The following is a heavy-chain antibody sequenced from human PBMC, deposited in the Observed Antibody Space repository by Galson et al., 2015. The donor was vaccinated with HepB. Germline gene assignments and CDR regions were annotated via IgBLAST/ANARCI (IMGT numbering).Heavy chain of an antibody. CDR2: IKQDGSEK. Sequence: SLRLSCAASGFTFSSYWMSWVRQAQGKGLEWVANIKQDGSEKYYVDSVKGRFTISRDNAKNSLYLQMNSLRAEDTAVYYCARDRFGESAYYYYYYMDVWGKGTTVTVSS. V-gene: IGHV3-7*03. J-gene: IGHJ6*03. D-gene: IGHD3-10*01. CDR3: ARDRFGESAYYYYYYMDV. CDR1: GFTFSSYW.